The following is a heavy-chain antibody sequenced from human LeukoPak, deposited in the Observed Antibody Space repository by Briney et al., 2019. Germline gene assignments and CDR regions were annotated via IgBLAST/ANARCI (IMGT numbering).Heavy chain of an antibody. CDR1: GGTFSSYA. CDR2: IIPIFGTA. J-gene: IGHJ4*02. V-gene: IGHV1-69*13. Sequence: SVKVSCKASGGTFSSYAISWVRQAPGQGLEWMGGIIPIFGTANYAQKFQGRVTITADESTSTAYMELSSLRSEDTAVYYCARGVVPAAPLDYWGQGTLVTVSS. D-gene: IGHD2-2*01. CDR3: ARGVVPAAPLDY.